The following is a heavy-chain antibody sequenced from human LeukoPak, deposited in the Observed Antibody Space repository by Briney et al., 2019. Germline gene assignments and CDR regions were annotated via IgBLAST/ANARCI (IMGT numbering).Heavy chain of an antibody. V-gene: IGHV3-66*01. CDR1: GFTVSSNY. Sequence: GGSLRLSCVTSGFTVSSNYMSWVRQAPGKGLEWLSVFYSGGSTYYADSVNGRFTMSRDNSKNTLYLQMNGLRVEDTAVYYCARVSPFDYWGQGTQVTVSS. CDR3: ARVSPFDY. J-gene: IGHJ4*02. CDR2: FYSGGST.